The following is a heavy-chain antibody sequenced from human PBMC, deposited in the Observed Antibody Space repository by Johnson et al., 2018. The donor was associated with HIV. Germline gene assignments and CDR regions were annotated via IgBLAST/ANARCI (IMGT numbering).Heavy chain of an antibody. Sequence: VQLVESGGGLVQPGRSLRLSCAASGFTFSSYGMHWVRQAPGKGLEWVGRIKSKTDGGKTDYAAPVKGRFTISRDDSKNTLYLQMNSLRAEDTALYYCAREGRHYYDSSGHAFDIWDQGTLVSVSS. J-gene: IGHJ3*02. V-gene: IGHV3-15*01. CDR2: IKSKTDGGKT. D-gene: IGHD3-22*01. CDR3: AREGRHYYDSSGHAFDI. CDR1: GFTFSSYG.